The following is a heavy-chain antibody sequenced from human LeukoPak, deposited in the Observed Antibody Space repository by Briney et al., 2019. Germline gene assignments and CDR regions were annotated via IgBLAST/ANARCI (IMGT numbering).Heavy chain of an antibody. CDR2: IIPIFGTA. CDR1: GGTFSSYA. CDR3: ARDPGIAVAGGYYYYYYMDV. J-gene: IGHJ6*03. D-gene: IGHD6-19*01. Sequence: GASVKVSCKASGGTFSSYAISWVRQAPGQGLEWMGGIIPIFGTANYAQKFQGRVTITADESASTAHMELSSLRSEDTAVYYCARDPGIAVAGGYYYYYYMDVWGKGTTVTISS. V-gene: IGHV1-69*13.